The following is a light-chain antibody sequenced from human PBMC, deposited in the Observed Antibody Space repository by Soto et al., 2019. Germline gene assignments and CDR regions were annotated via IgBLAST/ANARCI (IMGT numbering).Light chain of an antibody. CDR3: QQYGSSYT. CDR2: GAS. Sequence: ENVLPQSPGTLSLSPGERATLSCRASQSVRTNDLAWYQQKPGQAPRLLVYGASNRVPGIPDRFSGSGSGTDVTLTISRLEPEDFVVYSCQQYGSSYTFGQGTKLEIK. J-gene: IGKJ2*01. V-gene: IGKV3-20*01. CDR1: QSVRTND.